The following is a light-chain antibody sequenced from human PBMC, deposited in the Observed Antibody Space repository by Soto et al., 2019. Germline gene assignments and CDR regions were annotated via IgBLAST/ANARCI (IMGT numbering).Light chain of an antibody. V-gene: IGLV2-14*03. CDR1: SSDVGANNY. Sequence: QSALTQPASVSGSPGQSITISCAGTSSDVGANNYVSWYQQHPGKAPKLIIYDVNNRPSGISSRFSGSRSANTASLTISGLQAEDEGDYYCSSYTVSNTGVFGGGTKVTVL. CDR3: SSYTVSNTGV. CDR2: DVN. J-gene: IGLJ3*02.